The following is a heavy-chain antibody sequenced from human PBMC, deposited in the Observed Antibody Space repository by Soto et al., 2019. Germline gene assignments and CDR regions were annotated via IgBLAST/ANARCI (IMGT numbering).Heavy chain of an antibody. D-gene: IGHD3-22*01. CDR2: IYYTGST. Sequence: SETLSLTCTVSGGSISSYYWSWIRQPPGKGLEWIGYIYYTGSTNYNPSLKSRVTISVDTSKNQFSLNLSSVTAADTAVYYCASYYYDSSGYYYVPGVYWGQGTLVTVSS. CDR1: GGSISSYY. J-gene: IGHJ4*02. V-gene: IGHV4-59*08. CDR3: ASYYYDSSGYYYVPGVY.